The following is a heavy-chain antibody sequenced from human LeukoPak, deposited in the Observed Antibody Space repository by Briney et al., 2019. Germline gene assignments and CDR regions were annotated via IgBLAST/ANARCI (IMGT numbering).Heavy chain of an antibody. CDR3: ASMSCSSTSCYTIDY. CDR1: GGSISSYY. J-gene: IGHJ4*02. Sequence: SETLSLTCTVSGGSISSYYWSWIRQPPGKGLEWIGYIYYSGSTYYNPSLKSRVTISVDTSKNQFSLKLSSVTAADTAVCYCASMSCSSTSCYTIDYWGQGTLVTVSS. CDR2: IYYSGST. V-gene: IGHV4-59*08. D-gene: IGHD2-2*02.